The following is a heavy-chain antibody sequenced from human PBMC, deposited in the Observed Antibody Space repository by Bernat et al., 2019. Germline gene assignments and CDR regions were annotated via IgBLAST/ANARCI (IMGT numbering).Heavy chain of an antibody. V-gene: IGHV3-48*03. CDR3: ARSPWRELVVAPVGY. CDR2: ISSSGSTI. J-gene: IGHJ4*02. CDR1: GFTFSSYE. D-gene: IGHD2-15*01. Sequence: EVQLVESGGGLVQPGGSLRLSCAASGFTFSSYEMNWVRQAPGKGLEWVSYISSSGSTIYYADSVKGRFTISRDNAKNSLYLQMNSLRAEDTAVYYCARSPWRELVVAPVGYWGQGTLVTVSS.